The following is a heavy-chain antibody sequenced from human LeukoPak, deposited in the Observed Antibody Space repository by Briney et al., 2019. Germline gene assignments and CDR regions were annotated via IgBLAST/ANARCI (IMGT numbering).Heavy chain of an antibody. CDR1: GFTFSSYS. D-gene: IGHD3-10*01. V-gene: IGHV3-21*01. CDR3: AGDGPGSGSGSYYFDY. J-gene: IGHJ4*02. CDR2: ISSSSSYI. Sequence: GSLRLSCAASGFTFSSYSMNWVRQAPGKGLEWVSSISSSSSYIYYADSVKGRFTISRDNAKNSLYLQMNSLRAEDTAVYYCAGDGPGSGSGSYYFDYWGQGTLVTVSS.